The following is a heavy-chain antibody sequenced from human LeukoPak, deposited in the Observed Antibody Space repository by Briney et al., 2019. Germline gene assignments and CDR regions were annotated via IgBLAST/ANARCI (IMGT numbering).Heavy chain of an antibody. CDR3: AKDLTPYYDILTGPEVYFDY. V-gene: IGHV3-23*01. J-gene: IGHJ4*02. CDR1: GFTFSSYA. Sequence: PGGSLRLSCAASGFTFSSYAMSWVRQAPGKGLEWVSAISGSGGSTYYADSVKGRFTISRDNSKNTLYLQMNSLRAEDTAVYYCAKDLTPYYDILTGPEVYFDYWGQGTLVTVSS. D-gene: IGHD3-9*01. CDR2: ISGSGGST.